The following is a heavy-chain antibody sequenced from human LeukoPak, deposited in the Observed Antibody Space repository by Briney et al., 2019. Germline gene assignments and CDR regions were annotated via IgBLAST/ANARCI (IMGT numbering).Heavy chain of an antibody. CDR2: ISSSGSTI. D-gene: IGHD3-16*01. CDR3: ARRFGAARDDYMDV. J-gene: IGHJ6*03. Sequence: GGSLRLSCAASGFTFSSYEMNWVRQAPGKGLEWVSYISSSGSTIYYADSVKGRFTISRDNAKNSLYLQMNSLRAEDTAVYYCARRFGAARDDYMDVWGKGTTVTVSS. V-gene: IGHV3-48*03. CDR1: GFTFSSYE.